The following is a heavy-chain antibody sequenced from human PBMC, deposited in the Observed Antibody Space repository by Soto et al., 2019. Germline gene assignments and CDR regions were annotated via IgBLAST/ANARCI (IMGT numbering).Heavy chain of an antibody. J-gene: IGHJ4*02. D-gene: IGHD3-10*01. CDR2: IGVSGDTT. CDR1: GFTFSSYA. Sequence: EVQLLESGGGLVQPGGSLRLSCAASGFTFSSYAMSWVRQAAGKGLEWVSAIGVSGDTTYYADSVKGRFTISRDNSKNTLYLQMGSLSAEETAVYYCAKVRRFGELRSLYWGQGTLVIVSS. CDR3: AKVRRFGELRSLY. V-gene: IGHV3-23*01.